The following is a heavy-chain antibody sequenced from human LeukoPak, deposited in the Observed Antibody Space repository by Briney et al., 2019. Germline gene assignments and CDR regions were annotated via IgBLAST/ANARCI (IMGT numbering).Heavy chain of an antibody. D-gene: IGHD7-27*01. CDR2: FYPADSDT. Sequence: GESLKISRKGSGYSFTNYWIGWVRQMPGRGLEWLGIFYPADSDTRYSPSFQGQVSMSADKSISTAYLQWSSLKASDTAIYHCARPKTGTSDAFDIWGQGTMVTVSS. CDR3: ARPKTGTSDAFDI. CDR1: GYSFTNYW. J-gene: IGHJ3*02. V-gene: IGHV5-51*01.